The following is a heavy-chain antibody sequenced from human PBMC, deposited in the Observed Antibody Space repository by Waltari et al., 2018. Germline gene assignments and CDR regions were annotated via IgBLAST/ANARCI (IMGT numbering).Heavy chain of an antibody. D-gene: IGHD6-6*01. CDR2: IKQDGSEK. V-gene: IGHV3-7*01. J-gene: IGHJ5*02. Sequence: EVQLVESGGGLVQPGGSLRLSCAASGFTFSSYWMSWVRQAPGKGLEWVANIKQDGSEKYYVDSVKGRFTISRDNAKNSLYLQMNSLRAEDTAVYYCARIGAARPLGWFDPWGQGTLVTVSS. CDR3: ARIGAARPLGWFDP. CDR1: GFTFSSYW.